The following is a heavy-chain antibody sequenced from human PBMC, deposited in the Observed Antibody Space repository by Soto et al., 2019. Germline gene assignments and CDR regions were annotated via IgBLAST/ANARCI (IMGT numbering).Heavy chain of an antibody. CDR1: GYSFTDYH. CDR2: INPKSGGT. CDR3: ATAHKNYYGSTFDY. J-gene: IGHJ4*02. D-gene: IGHD3-10*01. V-gene: IGHV1-2*04. Sequence: ASVKVSCKASGYSFTDYHIHWVRQAPGQGLEWLGRINPKSGGTSTAQKFQDWVTMTRDRSISTVYMELTRLRSDDTAVYYCATAHKNYYGSTFDYWGQGTLVTVSS.